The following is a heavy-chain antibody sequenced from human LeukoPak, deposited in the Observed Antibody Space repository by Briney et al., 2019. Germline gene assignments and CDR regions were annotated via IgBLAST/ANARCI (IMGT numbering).Heavy chain of an antibody. Sequence: PGGSLRLYCAASGFTFRKYSMHWVRQAPGKRLEYVSAIANDGGESRTYYANSVNGRFTISRDNSKNMLYLQMGSLRAEDMAVYHCARVGENDAFDIWGQGTMVTVSS. CDR1: GFTFRKYS. V-gene: IGHV3-64*01. CDR3: ARVGENDAFDI. J-gene: IGHJ3*02. CDR2: IANDGGESRT. D-gene: IGHD2-21*01.